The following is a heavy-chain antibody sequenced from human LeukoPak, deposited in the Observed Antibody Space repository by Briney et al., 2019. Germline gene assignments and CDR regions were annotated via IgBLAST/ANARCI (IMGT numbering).Heavy chain of an antibody. CDR3: ARDRVVPAAHDAFDI. D-gene: IGHD2-2*01. CDR1: GGSISSGGYY. CDR2: IYYSGST. Sequence: PSETLSLTCTVSGGSISSGGYYWSWIRQHPGKGLEWIGYIYYSGSTYYNPSLKSRVTISVDTSKNQFSLKLSSVTAADTAVYYCARDRVVPAAHDAFDIWGQGTMVTVSS. V-gene: IGHV4-31*03. J-gene: IGHJ3*02.